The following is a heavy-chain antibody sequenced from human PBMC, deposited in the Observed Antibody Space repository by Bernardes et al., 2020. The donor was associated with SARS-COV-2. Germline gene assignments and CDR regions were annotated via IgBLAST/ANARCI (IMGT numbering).Heavy chain of an antibody. Sequence: SEPLSLTCTVSGGSISSFGDYWSWLLQHPGKGLEWIGYIYYSGSTYYNPSLKSRVTISVDTSKNQFSLKLSSVTAADTAVYYCARGFSSSSVWFDPWGQGTLVTFSS. CDR1: GGSISSFGDY. V-gene: IGHV4-31*03. CDR2: IYYSGST. CDR3: ARGFSSSSVWFDP. J-gene: IGHJ5*02. D-gene: IGHD6-6*01.